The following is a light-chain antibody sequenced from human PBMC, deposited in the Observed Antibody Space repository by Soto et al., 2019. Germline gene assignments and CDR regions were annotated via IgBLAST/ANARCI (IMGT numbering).Light chain of an antibody. Sequence: EIVLTQSPGTLSLSPGERATLSCRASQSVRSSYLAWYQQKPGQAPRLLIYGASTRATGIPDRFSGSGSGTDFTLTISRLATEDFAVYYCQQYGSSPTFGQGTKVEIK. CDR1: QSVRSSY. V-gene: IGKV3-20*01. CDR3: QQYGSSPT. J-gene: IGKJ1*01. CDR2: GAS.